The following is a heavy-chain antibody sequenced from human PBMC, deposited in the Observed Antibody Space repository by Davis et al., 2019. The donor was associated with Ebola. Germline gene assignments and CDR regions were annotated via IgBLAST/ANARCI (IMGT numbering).Heavy chain of an antibody. CDR1: GFHFSNPC. CDR2: IMTDGSQQ. D-gene: IGHD4-17*01. Sequence: GESPKTLCSASGFHFSNPCMSWVRPAPGQGLQWSANIMTDGSQQYYVDSVKGRFTISRDNAKNSLYLQMNSLRAEDTAIYYCARDPTLTSGDHPDYRGQGTLGTVSA. V-gene: IGHV3-7*03. CDR3: ARDPTLTSGDHPDY. J-gene: IGHJ4*02.